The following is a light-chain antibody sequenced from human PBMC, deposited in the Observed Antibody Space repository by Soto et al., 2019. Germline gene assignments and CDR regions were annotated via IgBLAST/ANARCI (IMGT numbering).Light chain of an antibody. CDR2: EVT. J-gene: IGLJ2*01. V-gene: IGLV2-23*02. CDR3: CSNAGRNTFV. CDR1: SSDVGSYNL. Sequence: QSALTQPASVSGSPGQSITISCTGTSSDVGSYNLVSWYQQLPGKAPTLIIYEVTKRPSGISNRFSGSKSGNTASLTISGIQAEDEADYYCCSNAGRNTFVFGGGTKLTVL.